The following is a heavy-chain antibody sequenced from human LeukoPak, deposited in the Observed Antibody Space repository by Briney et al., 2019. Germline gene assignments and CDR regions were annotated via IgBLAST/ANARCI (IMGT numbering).Heavy chain of an antibody. D-gene: IGHD6-13*01. Sequence: GESLKISCKGSGYSFTRYWIGWVRQMPGTRLEWMGIIYPGDSDTRYSPYFQGQVTISADKSISTAYLQWSSLKASDTAMYYCAIGQGSSWYLIDYWGQGTLVTVSS. J-gene: IGHJ4*02. CDR3: AIGQGSSWYLIDY. V-gene: IGHV5-51*01. CDR1: GYSFTRYW. CDR2: IYPGDSDT.